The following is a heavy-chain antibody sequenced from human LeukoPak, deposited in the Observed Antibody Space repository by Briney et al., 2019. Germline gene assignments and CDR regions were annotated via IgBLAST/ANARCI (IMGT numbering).Heavy chain of an antibody. CDR3: ARLDDFWSGYPDY. J-gene: IGHJ4*02. CDR1: GGSISNSSYY. V-gene: IGHV4-39*01. CDR2: IYYSGST. D-gene: IGHD3-3*01. Sequence: SETLSLTCTVSGGSISNSSYYWGWLRQPPGKGLEWIGSIYYSGSTYYNPSLKSRVTISVDTSKNQFSLKLSSVTAADTAVYYCARLDDFWSGYPDYWGQGTLVTVSS.